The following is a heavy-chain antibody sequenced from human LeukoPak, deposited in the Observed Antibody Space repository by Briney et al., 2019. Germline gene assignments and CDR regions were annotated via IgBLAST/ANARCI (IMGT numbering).Heavy chain of an antibody. CDR3: ARASMRQWLAIDY. Sequence: GGSLRLSCAASGFTVSSNYMSWVRQAPGKGLEWVSVIYSGGSTYYADSVKGRFTISRHNSKNTLYLQMNSLRAEDTAVCYCARASMRQWLAIDYWGQGTLVTVSS. D-gene: IGHD6-19*01. CDR2: IYSGGST. J-gene: IGHJ4*02. CDR1: GFTVSSNY. V-gene: IGHV3-53*04.